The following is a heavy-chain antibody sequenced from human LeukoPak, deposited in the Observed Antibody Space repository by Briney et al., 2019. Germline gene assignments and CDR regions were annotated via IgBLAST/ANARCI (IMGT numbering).Heavy chain of an antibody. J-gene: IGHJ4*02. CDR3: AKDTSIGRYCTNGVCSPFDY. Sequence: GGSLRLSCAASGFTFSSYAMSWVRQAPGKGLEWVSAISDSGGSTYDADSVKGRFTISRDNSKNTLYLQMNSLRVEDTAVYYCAKDTSIGRYCTNGVCSPFDYWGQGTLVTVSS. D-gene: IGHD2-8*01. V-gene: IGHV3-23*01. CDR2: ISDSGGST. CDR1: GFTFSSYA.